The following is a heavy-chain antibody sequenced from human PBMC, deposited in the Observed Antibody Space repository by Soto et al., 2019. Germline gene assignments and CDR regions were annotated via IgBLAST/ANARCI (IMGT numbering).Heavy chain of an antibody. J-gene: IGHJ4*02. Sequence: PSETLSLTCTVSGGSISSGGYYWSWIRQHPGKGLEWIGYIYYSGSTYYNPSLKSRVTISVDTSKNQFSLKLSSVTAADTAVYYCARAMWEWPPIYYFDYWGQGTLVTVSS. D-gene: IGHD1-26*01. CDR1: GGSISSGGYY. CDR2: IYYSGST. V-gene: IGHV4-31*03. CDR3: ARAMWEWPPIYYFDY.